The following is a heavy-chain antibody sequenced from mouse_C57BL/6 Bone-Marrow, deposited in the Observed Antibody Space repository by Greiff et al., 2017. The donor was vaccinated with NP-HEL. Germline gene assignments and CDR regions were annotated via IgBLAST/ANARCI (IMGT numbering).Heavy chain of an antibody. CDR2: ISSGGDYI. D-gene: IGHD1-1*01. CDR1: GFTFSSYA. J-gene: IGHJ4*01. V-gene: IGHV5-9-1*02. CDR3: TREIYGSKEMDY. Sequence: EVKVVESGEGLVKPGGSLKLSCAASGFTFSSYAMSWVRQTPEKRLEWVAYISSGGDYIYYADTVKGRFTISRDNARNTLYLQMSILTSDDTAMYYCTREIYGSKEMDYWGQGPSVTVSS.